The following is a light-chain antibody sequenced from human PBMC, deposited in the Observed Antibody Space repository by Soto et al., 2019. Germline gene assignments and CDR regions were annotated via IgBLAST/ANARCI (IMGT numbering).Light chain of an antibody. CDR3: HHYGSSPQN. Sequence: EIVLTQSPGTLSLSPGGRATLSCRASQSVSSSYVAWYQQKPGQAPRRLICGASTRATGIPDRFSGSGSVTDFTLTISRLEPEDFAVDYCHHYGSSPQNFGQGTRVDIK. CDR2: GAS. CDR1: QSVSSSY. V-gene: IGKV3-20*01. J-gene: IGKJ1*01.